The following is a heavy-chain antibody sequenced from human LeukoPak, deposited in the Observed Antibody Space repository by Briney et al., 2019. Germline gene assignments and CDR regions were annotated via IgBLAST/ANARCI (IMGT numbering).Heavy chain of an antibody. CDR2: INPNSGGT. D-gene: IGHD3-22*01. J-gene: IGHJ4*02. Sequence: GASVTVSCTASGYIFTGYHMHWVRQAPGQGLEWMGWINPNSGGTSYAQKVQGRVTMTRDTSISTAYMELSRLTSDDTAVYYCARDPNYHYDASRYTLGFWGQGTLVTVSS. CDR3: ARDPNYHYDASRYTLGF. V-gene: IGHV1-2*02. CDR1: GYIFTGYH.